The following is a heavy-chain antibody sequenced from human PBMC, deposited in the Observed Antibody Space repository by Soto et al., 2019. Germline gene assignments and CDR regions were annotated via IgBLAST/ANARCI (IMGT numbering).Heavy chain of an antibody. V-gene: IGHV3-23*01. CDR2: IIGSGGNT. Sequence: GGSLRLSCAGSGFTFSSYAMAWVRQAPGKGLEWVSVIIGSGGNTYSADSVKGRFTISRDNSKSTLYLQMNSLRAEDTAIYYCAKYTMTYYYYYGMDVWGQGTTVTVSS. CDR1: GFTFSSYA. J-gene: IGHJ6*02. D-gene: IGHD2-21*01. CDR3: AKYTMTYYYYYGMDV.